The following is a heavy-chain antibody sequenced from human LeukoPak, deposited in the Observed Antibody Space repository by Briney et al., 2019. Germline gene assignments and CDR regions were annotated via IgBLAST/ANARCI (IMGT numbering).Heavy chain of an antibody. CDR1: GFTFSSYS. CDR3: ARRLRRENCFDP. J-gene: IGHJ5*02. CDR2: ISSSSSYI. D-gene: IGHD4-17*01. V-gene: IGHV3-21*01. Sequence: PGGSLRLSCAASGFTFSSYSMNWVRQAPGKGLEWVSSISSSSSYIYYADSVKGRFTISRDNAKNSLYLQMNSLRAEDTAVYYCARRLRRENCFDPWGQGTLVTVSS.